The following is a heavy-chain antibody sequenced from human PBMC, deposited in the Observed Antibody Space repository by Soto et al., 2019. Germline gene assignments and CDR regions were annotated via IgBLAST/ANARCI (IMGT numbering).Heavy chain of an antibody. CDR1: GYTFTGHY. CDR2: INPDNGGT. CDR3: AREVGKVGYSSSSCDY. V-gene: IGHV1-2*02. D-gene: IGHD6-6*01. J-gene: IGHJ4*02. Sequence: QVQLVQSGAEVKKPAASAKVSCKASGYTFTGHYMYWVRQAFGQGLEWMGWINPDNGGTSYAQKFQGRGTRTTDTSISPAYMELSRLTSDDTAVYYCAREVGKVGYSSSSCDYWGQGSLVTVST.